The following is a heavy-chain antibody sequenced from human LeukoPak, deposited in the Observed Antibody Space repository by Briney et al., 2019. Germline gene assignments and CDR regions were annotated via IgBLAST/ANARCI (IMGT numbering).Heavy chain of an antibody. CDR2: ISSSSSYI. V-gene: IGHV3-21*01. J-gene: IGHJ3*02. CDR1: GFSFSSYG. CDR3: ARDRGGGRYDAFDI. D-gene: IGHD3-16*01. Sequence: GGSLRLSCAASGFSFSSYGISWVRQAPGKGLEWVSSISSSSSYIYYADSVKGRFTISRDNAKNSLYLQMNSLRAEDTAVYYCARDRGGGRYDAFDIWGQGTMVTVSS.